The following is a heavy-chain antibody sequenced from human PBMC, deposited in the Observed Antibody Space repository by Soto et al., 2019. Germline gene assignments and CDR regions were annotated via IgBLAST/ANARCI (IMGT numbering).Heavy chain of an antibody. D-gene: IGHD6-19*01. Sequence: QITLKESGPTLVKPTQTLTLTCTFSGFSLSTSGVGVGWIGQPPGKALEWLALIYWNDDKRYSPSLKSRLTITKDTSKNQVVLTMTNMDPVDTATYYCAHRLTPPYSSGRGYFDYWGQGTLVTVSS. V-gene: IGHV2-5*01. CDR3: AHRLTPPYSSGRGYFDY. J-gene: IGHJ4*02. CDR1: GFSLSTSGVG. CDR2: IYWNDDK.